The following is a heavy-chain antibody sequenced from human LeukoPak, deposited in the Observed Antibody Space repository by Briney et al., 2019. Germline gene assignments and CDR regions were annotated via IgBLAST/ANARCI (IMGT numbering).Heavy chain of an antibody. CDR1: GGSISSSSYY. Sequence: SETLSLTCTVSGGSISSSSYYWGWIRQPPGKGLEWIGSIYYSGSTYYNPSLKSRVTISVDTSKNQFSLKLSSVTAADTAVYYCARVCSGGSCLDYWGQGTLVTVSS. CDR2: IYYSGST. CDR3: ARVCSGGSCLDY. J-gene: IGHJ4*02. V-gene: IGHV4-39*07. D-gene: IGHD2-15*01.